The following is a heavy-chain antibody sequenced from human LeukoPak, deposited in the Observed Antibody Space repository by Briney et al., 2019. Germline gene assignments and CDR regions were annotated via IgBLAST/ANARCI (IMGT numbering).Heavy chain of an antibody. V-gene: IGHV3-23*01. Sequence: GGSLRLSCAASGFTFSSFARSWVPQAPGKGLGGVSAISGSGGSTYYADSVKGRFTISRDNSKNTLYLQMNSLRAEDTAVYYCAKGRSSGPFDYWGQGTLVTVSS. D-gene: IGHD6-19*01. CDR2: ISGSGGST. CDR1: GFTFSSFA. J-gene: IGHJ4*02. CDR3: AKGRSSGPFDY.